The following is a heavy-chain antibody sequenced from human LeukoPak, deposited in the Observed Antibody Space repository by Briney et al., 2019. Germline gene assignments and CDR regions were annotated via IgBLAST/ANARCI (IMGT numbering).Heavy chain of an antibody. D-gene: IGHD3-22*01. CDR1: GFTFSDYW. V-gene: IGHV3-7*05. Sequence: PGGSLRLSCAASGFTFSDYWMSWVRQAPGKGLEWVANIKQDGREKYYVDSVRGRFTISKDNAKNSMYLQMNSPRAEDTAVYYCARDGGYYYDSSGYDWFDPWGQGTLVTVSS. CDR3: ARDGGYYYDSSGYDWFDP. CDR2: IKQDGREK. J-gene: IGHJ5*02.